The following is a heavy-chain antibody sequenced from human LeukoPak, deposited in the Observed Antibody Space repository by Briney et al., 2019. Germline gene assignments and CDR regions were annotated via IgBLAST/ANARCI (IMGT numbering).Heavy chain of an antibody. CDR3: TTVRMGATRDFDY. V-gene: IGHV3-74*01. J-gene: IGHJ4*02. D-gene: IGHD1-26*01. CDR1: GFTVHSNY. CDR2: INNDGTTT. Sequence: PGGSLRLSCAGSGFTVHSNYMSWVRQGPGKGPVWVSHINNDGTTTTYADAVKGRFTISRDNAKNTLYLQMNSLRAEDTAVYYCTTVRMGATRDFDYWGQGTLVTVSS.